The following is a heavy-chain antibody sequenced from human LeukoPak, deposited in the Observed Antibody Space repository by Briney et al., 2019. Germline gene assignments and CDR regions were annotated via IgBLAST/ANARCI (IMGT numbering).Heavy chain of an antibody. D-gene: IGHD1-26*01. Sequence: PSETLSLICTVSGYSITSGFYWGWIRQPPGKGLEWIGSIYHSGSTSYNPSLKSRVAISVDTSKNQFSLKLYSVTAADTAVYYCARGYSGSYLNYFDYWGQGTLVTVSS. V-gene: IGHV4-38-2*02. CDR3: ARGYSGSYLNYFDY. CDR2: IYHSGST. J-gene: IGHJ4*02. CDR1: GYSITSGFY.